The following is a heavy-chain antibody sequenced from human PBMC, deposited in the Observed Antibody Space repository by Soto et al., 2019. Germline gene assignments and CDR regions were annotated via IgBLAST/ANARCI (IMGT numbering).Heavy chain of an antibody. CDR2: IIPIFGTA. Sequence: SVKVSCKASGGTYSSYAISWVGQAPGQGLEWMGGIIPIFGTANYAQKFQGRVTITADESTSTAYMELSSLRSEDTAVYYCARDWSMGATSAFDIWGQGTMVTVSS. CDR3: ARDWSMGATSAFDI. D-gene: IGHD1-26*01. V-gene: IGHV1-69*01. CDR1: GGTYSSYA. J-gene: IGHJ3*02.